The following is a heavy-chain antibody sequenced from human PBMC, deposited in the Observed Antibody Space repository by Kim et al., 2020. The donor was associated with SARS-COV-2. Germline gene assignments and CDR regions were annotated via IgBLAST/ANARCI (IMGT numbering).Heavy chain of an antibody. CDR1: GGSFSGYY. CDR2: INHSGST. Sequence: SETLSLTCAVYGGSFSGYYWSWIRQPPGKGLEWIGEINHSGSTNYNPSLKSRVTISVDTSKNQFSLKLSSVTAADTAVYYCARNLRPPRKRWGWFDPWGQGTLVTTSS. D-gene: IGHD7-27*01. CDR3: ARNLRPPRKRWGWFDP. V-gene: IGHV4-34*01. J-gene: IGHJ5*02.